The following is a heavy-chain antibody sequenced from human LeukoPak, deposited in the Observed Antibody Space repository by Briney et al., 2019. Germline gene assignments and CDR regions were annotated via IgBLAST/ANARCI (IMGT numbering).Heavy chain of an antibody. Sequence: GGSLRLSCAASGFTFSSYAMSWVRQTPGKGLEWVSAISGSGGSTYYEDSVKGRFTISRDNSKNTLYLQMNSLRAEDTAVYYCARYEYSSRRFDPWGQGTLVTVSS. CDR2: ISGSGGST. J-gene: IGHJ5*02. CDR3: ARYEYSSRRFDP. V-gene: IGHV3-23*01. D-gene: IGHD6-13*01. CDR1: GFTFSSYA.